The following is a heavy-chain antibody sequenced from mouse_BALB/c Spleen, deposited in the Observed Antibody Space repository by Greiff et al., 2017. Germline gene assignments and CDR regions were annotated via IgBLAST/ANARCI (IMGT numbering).Heavy chain of an antibody. J-gene: IGHJ1*01. CDR2: IYPGDGDT. CDR3: ARENYGSSYWYFDV. CDR1: GYAFSSYW. V-gene: IGHV1-80*01. Sequence: QLKESGAELVRPGSSVKISCKASGYAFSSYWMNWVKQRPGQGLEWIGQIYPGDGDTNYNGKFKGKATLTADKSSSTAYMQLSSLTSEDSAVYFCARENYGSSYWYFDVWGAGTTVTVAS. D-gene: IGHD1-1*01.